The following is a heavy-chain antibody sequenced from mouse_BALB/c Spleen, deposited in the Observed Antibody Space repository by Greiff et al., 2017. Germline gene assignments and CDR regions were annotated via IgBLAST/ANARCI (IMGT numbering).Heavy chain of an antibody. CDR1: GFTFSSFG. Sequence: EVQGVESGGGLVQPGGSRKLSCAASGFTFSSFGMHWVRQAPEKGLEWVAYISSGSSTIYYADTVKGRFTISRDNPKNTLFLQMTSLRSEDTAMYYCAKLYDSYEYYAMDYWGQGTSVTVSS. J-gene: IGHJ4*01. CDR3: AKLYDSYEYYAMDY. CDR2: ISSGSSTI. V-gene: IGHV5-17*02. D-gene: IGHD2-3*01.